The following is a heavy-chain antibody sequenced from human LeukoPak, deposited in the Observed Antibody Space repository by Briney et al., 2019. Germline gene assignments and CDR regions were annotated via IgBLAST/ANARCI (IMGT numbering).Heavy chain of an antibody. J-gene: IGHJ4*02. CDR3: TSTFCSNISCVDY. V-gene: IGHV3-49*04. CDR1: GFTFSSYW. CDR2: IRSKTYGETT. Sequence: GGSLRLSCAASGFTFSSYWMSWVRQAPGKGLEWVGVIRSKTYGETTKYAASVRGRFTISRDDSKSIAYLQMNSLKAEDTAIYYCTSTFCSNISCVDYWGQGALVTVSS. D-gene: IGHD2-2*01.